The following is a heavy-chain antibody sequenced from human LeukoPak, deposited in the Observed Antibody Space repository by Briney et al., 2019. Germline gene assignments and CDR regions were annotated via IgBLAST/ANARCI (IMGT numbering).Heavy chain of an antibody. CDR1: GFTFSSYW. V-gene: IGHV3-7*01. D-gene: IGHD3-10*01. Sequence: PGGSLRLSCAASGFTFSSYWMSWVRQAPGKGLEWVANVKQDGSEKYYVDSVKGRFTIFRDNAKNSLYLQMNSLRAEDTAVYYCARVDGLAAYYYGSGSSGFDYWGQGTLVTVSS. CDR3: ARVDGLAAYYYGSGSSGFDY. CDR2: VKQDGSEK. J-gene: IGHJ4*02.